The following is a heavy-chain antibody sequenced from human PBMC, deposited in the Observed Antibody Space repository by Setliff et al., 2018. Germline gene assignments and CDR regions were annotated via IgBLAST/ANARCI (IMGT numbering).Heavy chain of an antibody. D-gene: IGHD3-10*01. CDR3: ARGKGTWVLLRWFDP. J-gene: IGHJ5*02. CDR1: GYSISSGYY. CDR2: IYHSGST. V-gene: IGHV4-38-2*01. Sequence: SETLSLTCAVSGYSISSGYYWGWIRQPPGKGLEWIGSIYHSGSTYYNPSLKSRVTMSVDTSKNQFSLELSSVTAADTAVYYCARGKGTWVLLRWFDPWGQGTLVTVSS.